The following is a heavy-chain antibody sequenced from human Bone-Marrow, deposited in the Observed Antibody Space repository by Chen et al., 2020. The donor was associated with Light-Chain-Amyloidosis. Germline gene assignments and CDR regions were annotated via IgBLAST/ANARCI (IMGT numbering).Heavy chain of an antibody. CDR2: VSSSGGTI. CDR1: GFTFSTYE. CDR3: ARGRPGDGDCLDY. J-gene: IGHJ4*02. V-gene: IGHV3-48*03. Sequence: EVKLVESVGGLVQPGGSLRLSCAASGFTFSTYEMNWVRQAPGKGLEWVSYVSSSGGTIDYAVSVKGRFTISRDNAKNSLHLQMNSVRAEHTAVYYCARGRPGDGDCLDYWGQGTLVTVSS. D-gene: IGHD4-17*01.